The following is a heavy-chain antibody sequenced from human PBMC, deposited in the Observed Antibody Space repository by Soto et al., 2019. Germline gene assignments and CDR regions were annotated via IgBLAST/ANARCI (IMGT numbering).Heavy chain of an antibody. V-gene: IGHV3-11*01. CDR2: ISVSGGTI. CDR1: GFTFSDYY. Sequence: GGSLRLSCAASGFTFSDYYMSWIRQAPGKGLEWLSYISVSGGTIYYADSVKGRFSISRDNAKNSLYLQLSSLRAEDTAVYFCARERARVFDSWGQGTLVTVSS. CDR3: ARERARVFDS. J-gene: IGHJ4*02.